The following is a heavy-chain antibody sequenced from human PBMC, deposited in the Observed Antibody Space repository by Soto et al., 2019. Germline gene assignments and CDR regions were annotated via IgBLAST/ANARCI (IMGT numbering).Heavy chain of an antibody. CDR1: GFTLSRCG. V-gene: IGHV3-30*05. CDR3: ARGAEHQLLSRDYFYGMDV. D-gene: IGHD1-1*01. Sequence: GGSLRLSCAASGFTLSRCGMHWVRQAPGKGLEWVAVISFEGNTQYYADSVKGRFTISRDNSKDTLSLQIHSLRPEDTAVYYCARGAEHQLLSRDYFYGMDVWGQGTTVTVSS. J-gene: IGHJ6*02. CDR2: ISFEGNTQ.